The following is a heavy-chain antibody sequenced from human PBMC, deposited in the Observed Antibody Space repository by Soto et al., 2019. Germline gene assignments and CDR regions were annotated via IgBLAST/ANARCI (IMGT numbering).Heavy chain of an antibody. CDR1: GFTVSSHY. Sequence: EVQLVESGGGLVQPGGSLRLSCAASGFTVSSHYMSWVRQAPGKGLEWVSVIYSGGSTYYADSVKGRFTISRHNSKNTLYLQMNSLRAEDTAVYYCARVEGAYYYYYYMDVWGKGTTVTVSS. CDR3: ARVEGAYYYYYYMDV. CDR2: IYSGGST. J-gene: IGHJ6*03. V-gene: IGHV3-53*04.